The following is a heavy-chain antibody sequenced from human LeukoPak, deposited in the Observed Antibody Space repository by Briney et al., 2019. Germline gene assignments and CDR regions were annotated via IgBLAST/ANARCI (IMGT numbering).Heavy chain of an antibody. J-gene: IGHJ4*02. Sequence: GGSLRLSCAASGFTFDDYAMHWVPQAPGRGLEWVSLISGDGGSTYYADSVKGRFTISRDNSKNSLYLQMNSLRTEDTALYYCAPEGTSSSLDYWGQGTLVTVSS. CDR3: APEGTSSSLDY. CDR2: ISGDGGST. D-gene: IGHD6-13*01. CDR1: GFTFDDYA. V-gene: IGHV3-43*02.